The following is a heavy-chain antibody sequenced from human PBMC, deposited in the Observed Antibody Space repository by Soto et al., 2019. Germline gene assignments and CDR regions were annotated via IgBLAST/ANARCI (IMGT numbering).Heavy chain of an antibody. CDR3: ARVVDTAMAYYYYGMDV. D-gene: IGHD5-18*01. J-gene: IGHJ6*02. Sequence: EASVKVSCKASGYIFVNYGIAWVRQAPGQGLEWMGWISPYSGNTHYAQKLQGRVTMTTDTSTSTAYMELRSLRSDDTAVYYCARVVDTAMAYYYYGMDVWGQGTTVTVSS. CDR1: GYIFVNYG. V-gene: IGHV1-18*01. CDR2: ISPYSGNT.